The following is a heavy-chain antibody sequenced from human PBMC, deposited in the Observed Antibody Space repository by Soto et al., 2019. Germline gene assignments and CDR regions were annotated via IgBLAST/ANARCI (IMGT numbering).Heavy chain of an antibody. Sequence: GETLKISCKGSGYNFSRYWIAWVRQTPGKGLEWMGIFYPGDSGTRYSPFFQGQVTFSVDKSTSTAYLQWSSLKASDTAMYYCARRSDVAVAGGGLDVCGQGTTVTVSS. CDR3: ARRSDVAVAGGGLDV. V-gene: IGHV5-51*01. CDR1: GYNFSRYW. J-gene: IGHJ6*02. CDR2: FYPGDSGT. D-gene: IGHD6-19*01.